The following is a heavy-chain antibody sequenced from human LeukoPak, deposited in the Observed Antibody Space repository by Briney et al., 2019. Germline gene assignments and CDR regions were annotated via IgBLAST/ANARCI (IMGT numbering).Heavy chain of an antibody. V-gene: IGHV3-7*03. J-gene: IGHJ6*02. D-gene: IGHD3-3*01. CDR1: GLTFSSYW. CDR2: INHNGNVN. Sequence: GGSLRLSCAASGLTFSSYWMNWARQAPGKGLEWVASINHNGNVNYYVDSVKGRFTISRDNAKNSLYLQMSNLRAEDTAVYYCARDDGATIFGVVTPPSMDVWGQGTTVTVSS. CDR3: ARDDGATIFGVVTPPSMDV.